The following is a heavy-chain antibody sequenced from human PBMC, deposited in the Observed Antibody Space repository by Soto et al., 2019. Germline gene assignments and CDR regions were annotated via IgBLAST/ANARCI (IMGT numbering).Heavy chain of an antibody. V-gene: IGHV3-33*01. CDR3: ARELQLYQMLRLQHYYMDV. CDR1: GFTFSSYA. CDR2: IWYVGSNK. D-gene: IGHD2-2*01. J-gene: IGHJ6*03. Sequence: GRSLRLSCAAPGFTFSSYAMPWVRQAPGKGLEWVAVIWYVGSNKYYADSVKGRFTISRDKSRNTLYLQMNSLRAEDTAVYYCARELQLYQMLRLQHYYMDVRDTGTTGTVSS.